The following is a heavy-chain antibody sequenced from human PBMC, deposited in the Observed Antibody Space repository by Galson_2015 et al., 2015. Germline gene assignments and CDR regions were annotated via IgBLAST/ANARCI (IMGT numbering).Heavy chain of an antibody. CDR2: INTNTGNP. Sequence: SVKVSCKASGYTFTSYAMNWVRQAPGQGLEWMGWINTNTGNPTYAQGFTGRFVFSLDTSVSTAYLQISSLKAEDTAVYYCARGWGLYSSGWYAQGDAARAFDIWGQGTMVTVSS. J-gene: IGHJ3*02. CDR1: GYTFTSYA. D-gene: IGHD6-19*01. CDR3: ARGWGLYSSGWYAQGDAARAFDI. V-gene: IGHV7-4-1*02.